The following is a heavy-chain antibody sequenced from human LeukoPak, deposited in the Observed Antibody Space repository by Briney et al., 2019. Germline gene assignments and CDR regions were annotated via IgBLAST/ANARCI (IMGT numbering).Heavy chain of an antibody. D-gene: IGHD3-10*01. V-gene: IGHV1-2*02. Sequence: GASEKVSCKASGYTFTGYYMHWVRQAPGQGLEWMGWINPNSGGTNYAQKFQGRVTMTRDTSISTAYMELSRLRSDDTAVYYCARDEGNTMVRGVILYYFDYWGQGTLVTVSS. J-gene: IGHJ4*02. CDR1: GYTFTGYY. CDR3: ARDEGNTMVRGVILYYFDY. CDR2: INPNSGGT.